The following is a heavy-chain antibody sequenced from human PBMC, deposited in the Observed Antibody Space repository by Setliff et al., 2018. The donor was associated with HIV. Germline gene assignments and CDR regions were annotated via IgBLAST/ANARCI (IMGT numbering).Heavy chain of an antibody. CDR3: ASGGEIAVAGPSLYYFDY. V-gene: IGHV1-69*13. J-gene: IGHJ4*02. D-gene: IGHD6-19*01. CDR2: IIPIFGTA. CDR1: GGTFSSYA. Sequence: GASVKVSCKASGGTFSSYAISWVRQAPGQGLEWMGGIIPIFGTANHAQKFQGRVTITADESTSTAYMELSSLRSEDTAVYYCASGGEIAVAGPSLYYFDYWGQGTLVTVSS.